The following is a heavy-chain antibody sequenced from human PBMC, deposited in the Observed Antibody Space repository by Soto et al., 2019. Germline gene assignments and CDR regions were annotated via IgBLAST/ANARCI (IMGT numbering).Heavy chain of an antibody. CDR3: ASPEAYYGFWSGYYHY. V-gene: IGHV4-39*01. CDR1: GGSISSSSYY. Sequence: PSETLSLTCTVSGGSISSSSYYWGWIRPPPGKGLEWIGSIYYSGGTYYNPSLKRRATTSDNTSKNQFSLKMSPRTAADTAVYYCASPEAYYGFWSGYYHYWGQGTLVTVSS. CDR2: IYYSGGT. J-gene: IGHJ4*02. D-gene: IGHD3-3*01.